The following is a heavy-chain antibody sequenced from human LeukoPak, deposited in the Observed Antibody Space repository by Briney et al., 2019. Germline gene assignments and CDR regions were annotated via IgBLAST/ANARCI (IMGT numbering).Heavy chain of an antibody. Sequence: SETLSLTCAVSADSFSSHYWTWIRQSPGKGLERIGYISYIGSTNYNPSLKSRVTFSIDTSKNQFSLKLRSVTAADTAVYYCARDLVTVTKGFDIWGQGTMVGVSS. CDR3: ARDLVTVTKGFDI. J-gene: IGHJ3*02. V-gene: IGHV4-59*11. D-gene: IGHD4-17*01. CDR1: ADSFSSHY. CDR2: ISYIGST.